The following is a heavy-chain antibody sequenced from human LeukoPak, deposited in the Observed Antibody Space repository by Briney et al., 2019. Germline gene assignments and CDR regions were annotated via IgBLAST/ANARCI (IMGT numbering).Heavy chain of an antibody. CDR1: GGTFSSYT. D-gene: IGHD2-15*01. Sequence: SVKVSCKASGGTFSSYTISWVRQAPGQGLEWMGRIIPILGIANYAQKFQGRVTITADKSTSTASMELSSLRSEDTAVYYCASPPGYCSGGSCYHGFDYWGQGTLVTVSS. CDR2: IIPILGIA. V-gene: IGHV1-69*02. CDR3: ASPPGYCSGGSCYHGFDY. J-gene: IGHJ4*02.